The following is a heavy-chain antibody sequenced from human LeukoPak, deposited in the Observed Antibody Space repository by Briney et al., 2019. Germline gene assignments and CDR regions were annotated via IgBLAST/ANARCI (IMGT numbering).Heavy chain of an antibody. Sequence: PGGSLRLSCAASDFVFSDYYMSWVRQAPGKGLEWVSYISSSGNSIYYADSVKGRFTISRDDAKNSLYLQMNSLRAEDTAVYYCAREMEGDYGSGTYFDLWGQGNMVTVSS. CDR2: ISSSGNSI. CDR1: DFVFSDYY. J-gene: IGHJ4*02. CDR3: AREMEGDYGSGTYFDL. D-gene: IGHD3-10*01. V-gene: IGHV3-11*01.